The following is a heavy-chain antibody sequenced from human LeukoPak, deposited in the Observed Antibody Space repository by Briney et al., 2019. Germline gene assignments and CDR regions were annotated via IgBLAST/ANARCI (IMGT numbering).Heavy chain of an antibody. D-gene: IGHD1-7*01. CDR1: GFTFSSYG. J-gene: IGHJ4*02. CDR2: IWYDGSNK. V-gene: IGHV3-33*01. Sequence: GGSLRFSCAASGFTFSSYGMHWVRQAPGKGLEWVAVIWYDGSNKYYADSVKGRFTISRDNSKNTLYLQMNSLRAEDTAVYYCARDRGLTGTMGYFDYWGQGTLVTVSS. CDR3: ARDRGLTGTMGYFDY.